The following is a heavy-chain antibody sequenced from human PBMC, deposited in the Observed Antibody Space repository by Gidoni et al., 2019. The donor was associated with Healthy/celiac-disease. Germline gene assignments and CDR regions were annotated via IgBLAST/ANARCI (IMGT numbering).Heavy chain of an antibody. D-gene: IGHD6-6*01. CDR2: IDCGGST. CDR1: GCSIRSSSYY. CDR3: ARSSHSSSSLSWFDP. V-gene: IGHV4-39*01. J-gene: IGHJ5*02. Sequence: QLQLQESGPGLVKPSETLSLTCTVSGCSIRSSSYYWDWIRQPPGKGLVWIGGIDCGGSTYYNPSLKSRVTISVDTSKNQFSLKLSSVTAADTAVYYCARSSHSSSSLSWFDPWGQGTLVTVSS.